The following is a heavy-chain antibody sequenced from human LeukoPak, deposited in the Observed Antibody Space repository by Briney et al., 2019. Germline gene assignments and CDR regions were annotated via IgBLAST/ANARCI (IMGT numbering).Heavy chain of an antibody. CDR2: ISGSGGST. D-gene: IGHD2-2*01. V-gene: IGHV3-23*01. J-gene: IGHJ4*02. CDR1: GFTFSSYA. Sequence: GGSLRLSCAASGFTFSSYAMSWVRPAPGKGLEWVSAISGSGGSTYYADSVKGRFTISRDNSKNTLYLQMNTLRAEDTAVYYCAKDSEVVPAAQFDYWGQGTLVTVSS. CDR3: AKDSEVVPAAQFDY.